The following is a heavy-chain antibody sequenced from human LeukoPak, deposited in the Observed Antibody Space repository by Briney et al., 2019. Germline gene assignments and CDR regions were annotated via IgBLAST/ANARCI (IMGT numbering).Heavy chain of an antibody. Sequence: SETLSLNCAVYGGSFSGYYWTWIRQPPGKGLEWIGEINHSGSTNYNPSLKSRVTISVDTSKNQFSLKLSSVTAADTSVYYCARGQQLGSYNWFDPWGQGTLVTVSS. CDR2: INHSGST. J-gene: IGHJ5*02. V-gene: IGHV4-34*01. D-gene: IGHD6-13*01. CDR1: GGSFSGYY. CDR3: ARGQQLGSYNWFDP.